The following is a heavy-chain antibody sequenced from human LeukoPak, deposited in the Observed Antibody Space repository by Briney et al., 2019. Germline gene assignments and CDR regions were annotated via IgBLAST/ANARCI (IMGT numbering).Heavy chain of an antibody. CDR3: ARGYTVEDY. CDR1: GGSISSSSYY. D-gene: IGHD4-11*01. V-gene: IGHV4-39*07. J-gene: IGHJ4*02. Sequence: SETLSLTCTVSGGSISSSSYYWGWIRQPPGKGLEWIGSIYYSGSTYYNPSLKSRVTISVDTSKNQFSLKLSSVTAADTAVYYCARGYTVEDYWGQGTLVTVSS. CDR2: IYYSGST.